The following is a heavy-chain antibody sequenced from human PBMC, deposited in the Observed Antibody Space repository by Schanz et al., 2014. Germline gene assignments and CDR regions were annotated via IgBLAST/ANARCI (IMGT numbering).Heavy chain of an antibody. V-gene: IGHV4-59*08. CDR3: ARLGVGDKAYYYYGTDV. J-gene: IGHJ6*02. CDR2: IFFSGST. Sequence: QMQLHESGPGLVKPSETLSLTCTVSGVSIGGYYWSWIRQPPGKGLEWIGYIFFSGSTTYNPSFNSRVTISVDMSKTQFALNLSSVTAADTAVYYCARLGVGDKAYYYYGTDVWGQGTTVLVSS. D-gene: IGHD1-26*01. CDR1: GVSIGGYY.